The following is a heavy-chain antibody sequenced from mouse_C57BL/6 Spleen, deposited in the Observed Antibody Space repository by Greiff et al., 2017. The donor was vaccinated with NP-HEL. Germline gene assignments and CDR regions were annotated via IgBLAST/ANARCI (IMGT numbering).Heavy chain of an antibody. V-gene: IGHV10-1*01. Sequence: EAGGGLVQPKGSLKLSCAASGFSFNTYAMNWVRQAPGKGLEWVARIRSKSNNYATYYADSVKDRFTISRDDSESMLYLQMNNLKTEDTAMYYCVTQLTGYAMDYWGQGTSVTVSS. D-gene: IGHD4-1*01. CDR1: GFSFNTYA. CDR3: VTQLTGYAMDY. CDR2: IRSKSNNYAT. J-gene: IGHJ4*01.